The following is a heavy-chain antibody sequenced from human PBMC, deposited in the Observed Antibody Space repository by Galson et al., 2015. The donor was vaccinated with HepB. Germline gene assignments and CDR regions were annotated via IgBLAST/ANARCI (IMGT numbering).Heavy chain of an antibody. Sequence: SVKVSCKASGGTFSSYTISWVRQAPGQGLEWMGRIIPILGIANYAQKFQGRVTITADKSTSTAYMELSSLRSEDTAVYYCARDYGYCSGGSCDYFDYWGQGTLVTVSS. V-gene: IGHV1-69*04. CDR1: GGTFSSYT. CDR2: IIPILGIA. CDR3: ARDYGYCSGGSCDYFDY. D-gene: IGHD2-15*01. J-gene: IGHJ4*02.